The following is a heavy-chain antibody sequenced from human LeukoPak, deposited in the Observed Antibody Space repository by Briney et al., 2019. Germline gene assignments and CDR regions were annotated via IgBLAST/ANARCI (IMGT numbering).Heavy chain of an antibody. CDR1: GFTLSSYW. D-gene: IGHD6-13*01. CDR2: IKYDGSEI. CDR3: ARDIAAAGLFFDY. V-gene: IGHV3-7*01. J-gene: IGHJ4*02. Sequence: GGSLRLSCAASGFTLSSYWLSWVRQAPGKGLEWVANIKYDGSEIDYVDSVKGRFTISRDNAKNSLYLQMNSLRAEDTAVYYCARDIAAAGLFFDYWGQGVLVTVSS.